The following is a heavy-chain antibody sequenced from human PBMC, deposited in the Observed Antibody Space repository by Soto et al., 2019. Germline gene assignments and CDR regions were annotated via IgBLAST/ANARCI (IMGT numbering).Heavy chain of an antibody. CDR1: GFTFDDYA. CDR2: ISWNSGSI. V-gene: IGHV3-9*01. Sequence: GGSLRLSCAASGFTFDDYAMHWVRQAPGKGLEWVSGISWNSGSIVYADSVKGRFTISRDNAKNSLYLQMNSLRAEDTALYYCAKDKLDAPKAFDIWGKGTMVTVSS. D-gene: IGHD3-9*01. J-gene: IGHJ3*02. CDR3: AKDKLDAPKAFDI.